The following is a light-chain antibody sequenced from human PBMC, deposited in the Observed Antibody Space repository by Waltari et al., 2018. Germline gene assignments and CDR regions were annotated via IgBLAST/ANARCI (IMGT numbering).Light chain of an antibody. CDR1: QSITYN. V-gene: IGKV3D-15*01. CDR3: QQYNDWPPWT. Sequence: EIVMTQSPATLSVSPGERVTLSCRASQSITYNLAWYQQKPGQAPRLLIYGASTRATGTPTRFSGSGSGTEFTLTINSLQSEDFAVYYCQQYNDWPPWTFGQGTKVEIK. CDR2: GAS. J-gene: IGKJ1*01.